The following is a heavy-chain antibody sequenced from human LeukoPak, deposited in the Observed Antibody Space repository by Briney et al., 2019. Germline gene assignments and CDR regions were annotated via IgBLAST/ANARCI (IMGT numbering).Heavy chain of an antibody. D-gene: IGHD3-10*01. Sequence: GRSLRLSCAAAGFTFDDYAMHWVRQAPRKGLGWVSGISWNSGSIGYADSVKGRFTISRDNAKNSLYLQMNSLRAEDTALYYCAKDMGHYYGSGSWSTWGQGTLVTVSS. CDR3: AKDMGHYYGSGSWST. V-gene: IGHV3-9*01. CDR2: ISWNSGSI. CDR1: GFTFDDYA. J-gene: IGHJ5*02.